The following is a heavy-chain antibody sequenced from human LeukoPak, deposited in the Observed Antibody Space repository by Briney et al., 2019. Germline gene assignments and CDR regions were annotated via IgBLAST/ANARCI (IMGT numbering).Heavy chain of an antibody. Sequence: SGTLSLTCAVSGDSISSSIWWTWVRQPPGKGLEWIGETYHSGSTNYNPSLKSRVAISIDNSKSQFSLKLTSVTAADTAIYYCATIRGGCSSTSCYFENWGQGTLVTVSS. D-gene: IGHD2-2*01. CDR1: GDSISSSIW. V-gene: IGHV4-4*02. J-gene: IGHJ4*02. CDR2: TYHSGST. CDR3: ATIRGGCSSTSCYFEN.